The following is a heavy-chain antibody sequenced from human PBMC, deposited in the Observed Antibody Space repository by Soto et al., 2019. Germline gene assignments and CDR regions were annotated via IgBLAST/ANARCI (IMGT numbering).Heavy chain of an antibody. D-gene: IGHD6-6*01. CDR2: IIPIFGTA. V-gene: IGHV1-69*13. CDR1: GGTFSSYA. J-gene: IGHJ6*02. CDR3: ARAYSSSNYYYYGMDV. Sequence: GASVKVSCKASGGTFSSYAISWVRQAPGQGLEWMGGIIPIFGTANYAQKFQGRVTITADESTSTAYMELSSLRSEDTAVYYCARAYSSSNYYYYGMDVWGQGTTVTVSS.